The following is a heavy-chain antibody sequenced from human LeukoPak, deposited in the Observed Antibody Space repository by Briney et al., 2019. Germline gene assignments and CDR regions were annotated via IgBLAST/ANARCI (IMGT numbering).Heavy chain of an antibody. CDR3: AIRTHVDIVATLGERVKKGLDY. D-gene: IGHD5-12*01. CDR1: GYTFTSYD. CDR2: MNPNSGNT. Sequence: ASVKVSCKASGYTFTSYDINWLRQATGQGLEWMGWMNPNSGNTGYAQKFQGRVTMTRNTSMRTAYMELSSLRSEDTAVYYCAIRTHVDIVATLGERVKKGLDYWSQGTPVTVSS. V-gene: IGHV1-8*01. J-gene: IGHJ4*02.